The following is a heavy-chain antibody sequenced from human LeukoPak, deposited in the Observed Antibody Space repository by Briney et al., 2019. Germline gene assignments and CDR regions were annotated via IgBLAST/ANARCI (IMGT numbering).Heavy chain of an antibody. J-gene: IGHJ3*02. CDR3: ARERDDDPFDI. D-gene: IGHD1-1*01. CDR2: ISAGSGNT. CDR1: GDSSRTNA. V-gene: IGHV1-3*01. Sequence: ASVKVSCKATGDSSRTNAIVWLRQAPGQRPEWMGWISAGSGNTKYSQTFQDRLTLTRDTAASTVYMDLSSLRPEDTAVYFCARERDDDPFDIWGQGTLVIVSS.